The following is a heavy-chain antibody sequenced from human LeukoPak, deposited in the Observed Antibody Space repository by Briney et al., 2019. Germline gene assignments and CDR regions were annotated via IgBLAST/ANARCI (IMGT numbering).Heavy chain of an antibody. D-gene: IGHD6-19*01. J-gene: IGHJ4*02. CDR3: ARADHGWYTFDY. V-gene: IGHV3-74*01. CDR2: IDSDGSSR. CDR1: GVTYSYFW. Sequence: PGGSLRLPCASSGVTYSYFWMHWVRQPPGRGLVWGSRIDSDGSSRSYAGSVKGRFTISRDNAKKSLYLQMNSLRAEDTAVYYCARADHGWYTFDYWGQGTLVTVPS.